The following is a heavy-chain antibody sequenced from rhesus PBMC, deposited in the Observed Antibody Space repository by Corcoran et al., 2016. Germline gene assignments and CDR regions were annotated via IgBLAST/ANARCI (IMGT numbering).Heavy chain of an antibody. Sequence: EVQLVESGGGLVQPGGFLRLSCTGSGFTFGSYYMYWVRQAPGKGLEWVSAINTGGGSTWYTDSVKGRFTISKENAKNTLYLQMGSLRAEDTAVYYCARDLRRITGTTDFDYWGQGVLVTVSS. J-gene: IGHJ4*01. CDR1: GFTFGSYY. CDR3: ARDLRRITGTTDFDY. V-gene: IGHV3-8*01. CDR2: INTGGGST. D-gene: IGHD1-26*01.